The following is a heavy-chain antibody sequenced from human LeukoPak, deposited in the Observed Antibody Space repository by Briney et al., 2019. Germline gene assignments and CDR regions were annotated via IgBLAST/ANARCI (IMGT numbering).Heavy chain of an antibody. V-gene: IGHV1-69*05. J-gene: IGHJ4*02. Sequence: SVKVSCKASGYSFTKYVVNWVRQAPGQGLEWMGGIIPIFGTANYAQKFQGRVTMTRDTSTSTVYMELSSLRSEDTAVYYCARGRVSGNSPLFDYWGQGTLVTVSS. CDR3: ARGRVSGNSPLFDY. CDR2: IIPIFGTA. D-gene: IGHD4-23*01. CDR1: GYSFTKYV.